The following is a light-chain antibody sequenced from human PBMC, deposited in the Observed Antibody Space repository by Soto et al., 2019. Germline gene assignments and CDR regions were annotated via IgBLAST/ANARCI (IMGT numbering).Light chain of an antibody. J-gene: IGLJ3*02. Sequence: QSALTQPRSVSGSPGQSISISCGGGRNDIGTYNLVSWYQQHPGKAPKLIIYEGNKRPSGVSNRFSGSRSGNTASLTISGLQAEDEADYYCCSYTDGSSLLFGGGTKLTVL. CDR2: EGN. CDR1: RNDIGTYNL. V-gene: IGLV2-23*01. CDR3: CSYTDGSSLL.